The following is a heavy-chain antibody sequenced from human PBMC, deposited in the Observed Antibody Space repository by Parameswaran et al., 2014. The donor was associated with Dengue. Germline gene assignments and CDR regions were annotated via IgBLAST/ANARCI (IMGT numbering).Heavy chain of an antibody. J-gene: IGHJ5*02. CDR3: ARDRGSSSWRNWFDP. V-gene: IGHV1-3*01. Sequence: WVRQAPGQRLEWMGWINAGNGNTKYSQKFQGRVTITRDTSASTAYMELSSLRSEDTAVYYCARDRGSSSWRNWFDPWGQGTLVTVSS. D-gene: IGHD6-13*01. CDR2: INAGNGNT.